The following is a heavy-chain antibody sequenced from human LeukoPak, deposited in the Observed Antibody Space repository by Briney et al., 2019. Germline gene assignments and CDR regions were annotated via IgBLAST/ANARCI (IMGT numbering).Heavy chain of an antibody. CDR3: AREWGNSYMDV. CDR2: IYSGGST. D-gene: IGHD2/OR15-2a*01. V-gene: IGHV3-53*01. CDR1: GFTVSSNY. J-gene: IGHJ6*03. Sequence: GGSLRLSCAASGFTVSSNYMSWVRQAPGKGLEWVSVIYSGGSTYYADSVKGRFTISTDKSKNTLYLQMNNLRAEDTAVYYCAREWGNSYMDVWGKGTTVTVSS.